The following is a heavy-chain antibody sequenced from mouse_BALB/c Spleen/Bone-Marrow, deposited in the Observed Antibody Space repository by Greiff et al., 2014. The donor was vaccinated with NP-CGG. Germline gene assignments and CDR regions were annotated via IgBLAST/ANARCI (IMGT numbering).Heavy chain of an antibody. CDR1: GFSFSSYA. J-gene: IGHJ2*01. CDR3: ARARGVTTATPYYFDY. D-gene: IGHD1-2*01. Sequence: DVMLVESGGGLVKPGGPLKLSCAASGFSFSSYAVSWVRQTPEKRLEWVASISGGGNSYHSDNMKGRFTISRDNARNILYLQMSSLRSEDTAMYYCARARGVTTATPYYFDYWGQGTALTVSS. CDR2: ISGGGNS. V-gene: IGHV5-6-5*01.